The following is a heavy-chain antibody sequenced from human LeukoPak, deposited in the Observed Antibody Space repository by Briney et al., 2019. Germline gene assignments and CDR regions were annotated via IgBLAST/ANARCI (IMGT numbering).Heavy chain of an antibody. J-gene: IGHJ4*02. D-gene: IGHD6-19*01. CDR1: GYRFINFW. CDR3: ARQGRVVGVAGGGDY. CDR2: IHPGDSDT. V-gene: IGHV5-51*01. Sequence: GESLKISCKGSGYRFINFWIGWVRQMPGKGLEWMGIIHPGDSDTRYSPSFEGQVTISADKSISTAYLQWSSLKASDTAMYYCARQGRVVGVAGGGDYWGQGTLVTVSS.